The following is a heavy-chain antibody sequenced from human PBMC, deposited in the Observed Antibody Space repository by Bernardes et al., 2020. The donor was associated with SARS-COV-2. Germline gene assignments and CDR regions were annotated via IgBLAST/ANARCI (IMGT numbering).Heavy chain of an antibody. V-gene: IGHV4-59*01. D-gene: IGHD4-17*01. Sequence: SETLSLTCTVSGGSIRSSYCNWIRQSPGKGLEWIGYIHSSGSTKYNPSLQSRVTISIDPSKNQFSLNLSSVTAADTALYYCAREVRSGDRYFDFWGQGTRVTVSS. CDR2: IHSSGST. CDR3: AREVRSGDRYFDF. J-gene: IGHJ4*02. CDR1: GGSIRSSY.